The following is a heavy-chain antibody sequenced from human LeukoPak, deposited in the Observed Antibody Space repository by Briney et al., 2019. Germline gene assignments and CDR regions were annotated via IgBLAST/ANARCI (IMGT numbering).Heavy chain of an antibody. Sequence: ASVKVSCKASGYTFTTYDITWVRQAPGQGLEWMGWISAYNGNTNYAQKLQGRVTMTTDTSTSTAYMELRSLRSDDTAVYYCARDSAARIAAAGFGGYWGQGTLVTVSS. D-gene: IGHD6-13*01. CDR1: GYTFTTYD. CDR2: ISAYNGNT. CDR3: ARDSAARIAAAGFGGY. J-gene: IGHJ4*02. V-gene: IGHV1-18*01.